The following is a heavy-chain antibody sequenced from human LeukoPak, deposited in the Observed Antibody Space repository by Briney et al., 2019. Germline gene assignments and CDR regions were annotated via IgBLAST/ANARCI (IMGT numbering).Heavy chain of an antibody. CDR2: ISAYNGNT. V-gene: IGHV1-18*01. CDR1: GYTFTSYG. CDR3: ARDLHNCSSTSCYAFDY. Sequence: ASVTVSCKVSGYTFTSYGISWVRQAPGQGLEWMGWISAYNGNTNYAQKLQGRVTMTTDTSTSTAYMELRSLRSNDTAVYYCARDLHNCSSTSCYAFDYWGQGTLVTVSS. D-gene: IGHD2-2*01. J-gene: IGHJ4*02.